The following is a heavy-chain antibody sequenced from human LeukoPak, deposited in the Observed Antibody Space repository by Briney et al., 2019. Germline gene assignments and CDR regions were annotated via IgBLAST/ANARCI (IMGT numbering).Heavy chain of an antibody. V-gene: IGHV4-59*01. D-gene: IGHD3-22*01. Sequence: SEXLSLTCTVSGGSFSSYYWSWIRQPPGKGLEWIGYIYYSGSTNYNPSLTSRGTISVDTSKNQFSLKLSSVTAADTAVYYCARAPGYDSSGYQLWGQGTLVTVSS. CDR1: GGSFSSYY. CDR3: ARAPGYDSSGYQL. CDR2: IYYSGST. J-gene: IGHJ4*02.